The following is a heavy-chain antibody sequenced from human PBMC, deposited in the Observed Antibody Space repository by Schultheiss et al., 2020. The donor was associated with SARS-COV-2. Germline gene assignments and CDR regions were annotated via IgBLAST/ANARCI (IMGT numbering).Heavy chain of an antibody. CDR1: GFTVSSNY. D-gene: IGHD3-3*01. J-gene: IGHJ6*02. CDR2: IRSKANSYAT. Sequence: GGSLRLSCAASGFTVSSNYMSWVRQASGKGLEWVGRIRSKANSYATAYAASVKGRFTISRDDSKNTAYLQMNSLKTEDTAVYYCTRHDDDFWSSYYYYGMDVWGQGTTVTVSS. CDR3: TRHDDDFWSSYYYYGMDV. V-gene: IGHV3-73*01.